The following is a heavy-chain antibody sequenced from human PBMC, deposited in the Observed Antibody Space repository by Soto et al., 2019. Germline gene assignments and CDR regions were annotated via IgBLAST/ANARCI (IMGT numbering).Heavy chain of an antibody. CDR2: MNPNSGNT. CDR1: GYTFTSYG. D-gene: IGHD6-6*01. J-gene: IGHJ6*02. CDR3: AGPYSSSSRYYYYYGMDV. Sequence: GASVKVSCKASGYTFTSYGISWVRQAPGQGLEWMGWMNPNSGNTGYAQKFQGRVTMTRNTSISTAYMELSSLRSEDTAVYYCAGPYSSSSRYYYYYGMDVWGQGTTVTVSS. V-gene: IGHV1-8*02.